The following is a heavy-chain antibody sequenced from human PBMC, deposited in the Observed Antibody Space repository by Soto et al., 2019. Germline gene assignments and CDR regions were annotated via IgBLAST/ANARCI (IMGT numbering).Heavy chain of an antibody. V-gene: IGHV4-39*01. J-gene: IGHJ4*02. CDR1: GGSISSSSYY. CDR3: ARGSRWPQDSGIMVRGLDPSSYYFHY. CDR2: IYYSGST. D-gene: IGHD3-10*01. Sequence: SETLSLTCTVSGGSISSSSYYWGWIRQPPGKGLEWIGSIYYSGSTYYNPSLKSRVTISVDTSKNQFSLKLSSVTAADTAVYYCARGSRWPQDSGIMVRGLDPSSYYFHYWAQEPLVTV.